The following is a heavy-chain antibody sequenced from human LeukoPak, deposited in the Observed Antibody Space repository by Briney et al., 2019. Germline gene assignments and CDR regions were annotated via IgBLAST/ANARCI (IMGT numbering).Heavy chain of an antibody. D-gene: IGHD5-12*01. J-gene: IGHJ4*02. Sequence: SETLSLTCTVSGGSISSGGYYRSWIRQHPGKGLEWIGYIYYSGSTYYNPSLKSRVTISVDTSKNQFSLKLSSVTAADTAVYYCARSAYSGYDYGGFDYWGQGTLVTVSS. CDR2: IYYSGST. V-gene: IGHV4-31*03. CDR3: ARSAYSGYDYGGFDY. CDR1: GGSISSGGYY.